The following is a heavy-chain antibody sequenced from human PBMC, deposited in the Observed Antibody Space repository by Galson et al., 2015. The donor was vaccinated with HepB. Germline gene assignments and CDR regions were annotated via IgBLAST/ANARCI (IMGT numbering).Heavy chain of an antibody. Sequence: SVKVSCKASGGTFSSYAISWVRQAPGQGLGWMGGIIPIFGTANYAQKFQGRVTITADKSTSTAYMELSSLRSEDTAVYYCARALGGILTGYYTSIDAFDIWGQGTMVTVSS. J-gene: IGHJ3*02. CDR2: IIPIFGTA. CDR3: ARALGGILTGYYTSIDAFDI. CDR1: GGTFSSYA. D-gene: IGHD3-9*01. V-gene: IGHV1-69*06.